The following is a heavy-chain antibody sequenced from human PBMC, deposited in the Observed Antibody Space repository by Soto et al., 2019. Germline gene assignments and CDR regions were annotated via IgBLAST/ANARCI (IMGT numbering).Heavy chain of an antibody. J-gene: IGHJ4*02. V-gene: IGHV4-59*01. Sequence: QVQLQESGPGLVKPSETLSLTCTVSGGSISSYYWSWIRQPPGKGLEWIGYIYYSGSTDYDPSLKSRVTIXVDTSKNQFSLKLSSVTAADTAVYYCARRWGTYFDFWGQGTLVTVSS. CDR2: IYYSGST. CDR1: GGSISSYY. D-gene: IGHD7-27*01. CDR3: ARRWGTYFDF.